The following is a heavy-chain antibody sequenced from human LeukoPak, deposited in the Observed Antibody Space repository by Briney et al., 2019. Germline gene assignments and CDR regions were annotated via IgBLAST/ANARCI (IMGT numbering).Heavy chain of an antibody. CDR3: ARGVAAAGKNWFDP. V-gene: IGHV3-23*01. J-gene: IGHJ5*02. Sequence: PGGSLRLFCAASGFTFSNYAMSWVRQAPGKGLEWVSGISYSGGSTYYADSVKGRFTISRDNSKNTLYLQLNSLRAEDTAVYYCARGVAAAGKNWFDPWGQGTLVTVSS. D-gene: IGHD6-13*01. CDR2: ISYSGGST. CDR1: GFTFSNYA.